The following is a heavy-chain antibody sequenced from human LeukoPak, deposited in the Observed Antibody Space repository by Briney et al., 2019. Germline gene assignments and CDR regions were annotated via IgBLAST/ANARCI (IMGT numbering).Heavy chain of an antibody. V-gene: IGHV4-34*01. J-gene: IGHJ4*02. CDR3: ARGSGSYYTSDY. CDR2: INHSGST. Sequence: PSETLSLTCAVYGGSFSGYYWSWIRQPPGKGLEWIGEINHSGSTNYNPSLKSRVTISVDTSKNQFSLKLSSVTAADTAVYYCARGSGSYYTSDYWGQGTLVTVSS. D-gene: IGHD3-10*01. CDR1: GGSFSGYY.